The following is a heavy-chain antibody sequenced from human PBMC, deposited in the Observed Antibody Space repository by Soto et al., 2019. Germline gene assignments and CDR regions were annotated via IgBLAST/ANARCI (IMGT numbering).Heavy chain of an antibody. V-gene: IGHV1-69*01. Sequence: QLQLVQSGAEVKKPGSSVKVSCKASGGTFSAYAISWVRQAPGQGLEWMGGILPLSGTTNYTQRFQGRVTRSADQASSTGYMALSSLRSEDTAVYYCARSNPTKYYGYVWGDYRRGGMDVWGQGTTVTVSS. CDR2: ILPLSGTT. J-gene: IGHJ6*02. CDR1: GGTFSAYA. CDR3: ARSNPTKYYGYVWGDYRRGGMDV. D-gene: IGHD3-16*02.